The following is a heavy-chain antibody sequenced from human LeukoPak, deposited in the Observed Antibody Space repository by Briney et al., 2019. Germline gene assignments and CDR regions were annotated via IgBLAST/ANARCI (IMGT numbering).Heavy chain of an antibody. J-gene: IGHJ4*02. CDR1: GFTFSSYA. D-gene: IGHD6-13*01. CDR3: ARDGGGIAAAELDY. CDR2: ISYDGSNK. V-gene: IGHV3-30-3*01. Sequence: GGSLRLSCAASGFTFSSYAMTWVRQAPGKGLEWVAVISYDGSNKYYADSVKGRFTISRDNSKNTLYLQMNSLRAEDTAVYYCARDGGGIAAAELDYWGQGTLVTVSS.